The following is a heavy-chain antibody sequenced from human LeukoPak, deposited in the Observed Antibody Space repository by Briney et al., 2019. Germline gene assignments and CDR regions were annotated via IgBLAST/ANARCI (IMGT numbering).Heavy chain of an antibody. D-gene: IGHD4-17*01. Sequence: SETLSLTCTVSGGSISSSNFYWAWIRQPPGKGLEWVASIYYTGNTFYNPSLKSRGTLSLDTSKNQFSLKLTSVTAADTAVYYCASPSLMSGEPSYFDFWGQGTLVSVSA. CDR1: GGSISSSNFY. CDR2: IYYTGNT. V-gene: IGHV4-39*07. CDR3: ASPSLMSGEPSYFDF. J-gene: IGHJ4*02.